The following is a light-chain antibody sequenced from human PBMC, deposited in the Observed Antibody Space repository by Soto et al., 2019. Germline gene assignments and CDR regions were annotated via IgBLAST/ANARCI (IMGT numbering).Light chain of an antibody. CDR1: QSLLYSSNNRHY. Sequence: DIVLTQSPDSLAVSLGERATINCKSSQSLLYSSNNRHYLAWYQQKPGQPPKLLIYRASTRESGVPDRFSGSGSGTDFTLTISSLQAEDVAVYYCQHETFGQGTKVEIK. J-gene: IGKJ1*01. V-gene: IGKV4-1*01. CDR3: QHET. CDR2: RAS.